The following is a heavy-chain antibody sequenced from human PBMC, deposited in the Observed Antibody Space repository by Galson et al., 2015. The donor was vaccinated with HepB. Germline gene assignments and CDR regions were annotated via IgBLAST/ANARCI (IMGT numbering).Heavy chain of an antibody. Sequence: SLRLSCAASGFSFSSYGMHWVRQAPDQGLEWVSLIWLDGSREYYVHSVRGRFTISRDNSKNTLYLEMSSLGVEDTAVYYCARDWRLPSKGWSMEVWGQGTTVTGSS. V-gene: IGHV3-33*01. J-gene: IGHJ6*02. CDR2: IWLDGSRE. CDR3: ARDWRLPSKGWSMEV. CDR1: GFSFSSYG. D-gene: IGHD6-19*01.